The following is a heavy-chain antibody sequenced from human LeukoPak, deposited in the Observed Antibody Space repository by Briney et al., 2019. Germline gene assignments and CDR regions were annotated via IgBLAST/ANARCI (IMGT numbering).Heavy chain of an antibody. CDR3: ARQYSSSSGGDY. V-gene: IGHV5-51*01. CDR2: IYPGDSDI. CDR1: GSRFTSYW. J-gene: IGHJ4*02. D-gene: IGHD6-6*01. Sequence: GESLKISCKGSGSRFTSYWIGWVRQMPGKGLGGMGIIYPGDSDIRYSPSFQGQVTISADTSISTAYLQWSSLEASDTAMYYCARQYSSSSGGDYWGQGTLVTVSS.